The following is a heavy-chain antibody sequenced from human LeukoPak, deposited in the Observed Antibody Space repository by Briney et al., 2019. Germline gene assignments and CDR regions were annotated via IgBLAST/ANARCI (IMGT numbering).Heavy chain of an antibody. CDR1: GFTFSSYS. Sequence: GGSLRLSCAASGFTFSSYSMNWVRQVPGKGLEWVSYISSSSSTIYYADSVKGRFTISRDNAQNSLYLQMNSLRDEDTAVYYCATSGSYRFDHWGQGTLVTVSS. V-gene: IGHV3-48*02. J-gene: IGHJ4*02. CDR2: ISSSSSTI. CDR3: ATSGSYRFDH. D-gene: IGHD1-26*01.